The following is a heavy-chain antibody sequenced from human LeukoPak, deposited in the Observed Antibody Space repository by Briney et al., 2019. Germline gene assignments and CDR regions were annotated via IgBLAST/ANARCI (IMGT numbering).Heavy chain of an antibody. CDR1: GFTFSSYG. Sequence: TGGSLRLSCAASGFTFSSYGMHWVRQAPGKGLEWVAVIWYDGSNKYYADSVKGGFTISRDNSKNTLYLQMNGLRAEDTAVYYCARDTSNRSPSAFDIWGQGTMVTVSS. D-gene: IGHD3-16*02. CDR2: IWYDGSNK. J-gene: IGHJ3*02. V-gene: IGHV3-33*01. CDR3: ARDTSNRSPSAFDI.